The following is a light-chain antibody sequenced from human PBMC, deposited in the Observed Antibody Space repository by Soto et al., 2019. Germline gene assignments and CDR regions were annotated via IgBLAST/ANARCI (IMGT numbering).Light chain of an antibody. J-gene: IGLJ3*02. CDR2: G. CDR3: QSYDSSLSRRWV. Sequence: QAVMTQPPSVSGAPGQRVTISCTGSSSNIGAGYPVHWYQQLPGTAPKLLVAGNRPSGVPDRFSVSKSGASASLAITGLQAEDEADYYCQSYDSSLSRRWVFGGGTKLTVL. V-gene: IGLV1-40*01. CDR1: SSNIGAGYP.